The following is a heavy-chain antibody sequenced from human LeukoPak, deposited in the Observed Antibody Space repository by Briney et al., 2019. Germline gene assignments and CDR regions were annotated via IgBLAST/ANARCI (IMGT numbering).Heavy chain of an antibody. Sequence: SETLSLTCTVSGGSISGSSYYWGWIRQPPGKGLEWIGSIYYSGSTYYNPSLKSRVTISVDTSKNQFSLKLSSVTAADTAVYYCATSGRYYDILTGQEFDYWGQGTLVTVSS. CDR2: IYYSGST. CDR3: ATSGRYYDILTGQEFDY. J-gene: IGHJ4*02. D-gene: IGHD3-9*01. V-gene: IGHV4-39*01. CDR1: GGSISGSSYY.